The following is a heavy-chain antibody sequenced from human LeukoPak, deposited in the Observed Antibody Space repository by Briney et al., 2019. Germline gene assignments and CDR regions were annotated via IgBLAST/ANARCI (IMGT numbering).Heavy chain of an antibody. D-gene: IGHD1-14*01. CDR3: ATELPGGLLSY. J-gene: IGHJ4*02. V-gene: IGHV1-24*01. CDR1: GYTLTELS. Sequence: GPSVTVSHTFSGYTLTELSMHWVRQAPAKGREGVGGFDFEDEETTYPQTFQGRVTMTGDTPTDTAYMDLRSLRSEDTAVYYCATELPGGLLSYWGQGSLVTVSS. CDR2: FDFEDEET.